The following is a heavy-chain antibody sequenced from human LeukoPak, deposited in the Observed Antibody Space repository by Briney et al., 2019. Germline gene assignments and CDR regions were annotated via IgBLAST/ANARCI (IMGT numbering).Heavy chain of an antibody. V-gene: IGHV4-39*01. CDR3: ARQSYDDRPFDY. J-gene: IGHJ4*02. CDR1: GGSISSSSYY. D-gene: IGHD3-3*01. Sequence: SETLSLTCTVSGGSISSSSYYWGWIRQPPGKGREWIGTIYYSGGTYYNPSLKSRVTISIDTSKNQFSLKLRSLTAADTAVYYCARQSYDDRPFDYWGQGILVTVSS. CDR2: IYYSGGT.